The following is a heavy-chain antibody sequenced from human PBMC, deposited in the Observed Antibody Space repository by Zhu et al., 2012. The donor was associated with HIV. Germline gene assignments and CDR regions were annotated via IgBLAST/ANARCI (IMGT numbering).Heavy chain of an antibody. CDR1: GGSFSGYY. CDR3: ARGMDDYVWGSYRYNPYAFDI. J-gene: IGHJ3*02. V-gene: IGHV4-34*01. CDR2: INHSGST. D-gene: IGHD3-16*02. Sequence: QVQLQQWGAGLLKPSETLSLTCAVYGGSFSGYYWSWIRQPPGKGLEWIGEINHSGSTNYNPSLKSRVTISVDTSKNQFSLKLSSVTAADTAVYYCARGMDDYVWGSYRYNPYAFDIWGQGTMVTVSS.